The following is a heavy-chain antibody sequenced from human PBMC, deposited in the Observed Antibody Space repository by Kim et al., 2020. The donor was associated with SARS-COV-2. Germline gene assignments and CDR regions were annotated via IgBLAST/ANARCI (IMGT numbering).Heavy chain of an antibody. V-gene: IGHV3-53*01. CDR1: GFTVSSSY. J-gene: IGHJ3*01. CDR2: IYSGGRT. Sequence: GGSLRLSCAASGFTVSSSYMNWVRQAPGKGLEWVSVIYSGGRTYGADSGKGRFSSSGDNSKNTLYLQMNSRRAEDTAVYYCARELIDTRADAFVVWGQGTLVTVSS. CDR3: ARELIDTRADAFVV. D-gene: IGHD3-22*01.